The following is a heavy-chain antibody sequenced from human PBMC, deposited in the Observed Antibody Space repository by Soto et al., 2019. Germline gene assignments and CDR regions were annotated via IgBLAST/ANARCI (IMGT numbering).Heavy chain of an antibody. CDR3: AKDGLAHIPLYTSGSSYDH. V-gene: IGHV3-23*01. CDR2: ISGSDGST. Sequence: PGGSLRLSCAASGVIFSSYAMSWVRQAPGKGLEWVSAISGSDGSTYYADSVKGRFTISRDNSRNTLYLQMNSLRAEDTAVYYCAKDGLAHIPLYTSGSSYDHWGQGTLVTVSS. D-gene: IGHD3-22*01. CDR1: GVIFSSYA. J-gene: IGHJ4*02.